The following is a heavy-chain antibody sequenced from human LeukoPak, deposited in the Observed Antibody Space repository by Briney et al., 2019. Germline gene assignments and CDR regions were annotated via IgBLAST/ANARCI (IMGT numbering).Heavy chain of an antibody. CDR1: GGTFSSYA. V-gene: IGHV1-69*13. D-gene: IGHD2-2*01. J-gene: IGHJ1*01. CDR3: ARAGAPAVRSLGSFQH. Sequence: SVKVSCKASGGTFSSYAISWVRQAPGQGLEWMGGIIPIFGTANYAQKFQGRVTITADESTSTAYMELSSLRSEDTAVYYCARAGAPAVRSLGSFQHWGQGTLVTVSS. CDR2: IIPIFGTA.